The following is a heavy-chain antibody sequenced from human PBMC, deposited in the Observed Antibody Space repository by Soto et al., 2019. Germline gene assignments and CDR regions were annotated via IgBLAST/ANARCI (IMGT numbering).Heavy chain of an antibody. CDR3: ATDRYYGSGSYSFRWFDP. D-gene: IGHD3-10*01. V-gene: IGHV4-30-4*01. J-gene: IGHJ5*02. CDR1: GGSISSGDYY. CDR2: IYYSGST. Sequence: SETLSLTCTVSGGSISSGDYYWSWIRQPPGKGLEWIGYIYYSGSTYYNPSLKSRVTISVDTSKNQFSLKLSSVTAADTAVYYCATDRYYGSGSYSFRWFDPWGQGTLVTAPQ.